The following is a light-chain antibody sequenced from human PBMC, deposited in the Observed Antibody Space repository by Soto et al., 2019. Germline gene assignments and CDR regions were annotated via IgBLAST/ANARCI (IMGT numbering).Light chain of an antibody. CDR1: SSNIGSNY. V-gene: IGLV1-47*02. CDR3: ATWDDSLSGWV. J-gene: IGLJ3*02. CDR2: SNN. Sequence: HSVLTQPPSASGTPGQRVTISCSGSSSNIGSNYVYWYQQLPGTAPKLLIYSNNQRPSGVPDRFSGSKSGTSASLAISGLRSEDEADYYCATWDDSLSGWVFGGGTK.